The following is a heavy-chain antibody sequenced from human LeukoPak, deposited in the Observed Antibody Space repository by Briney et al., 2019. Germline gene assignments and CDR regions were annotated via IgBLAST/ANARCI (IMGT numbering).Heavy chain of an antibody. CDR2: IIPIFGTA. CDR3: ARALGGSSSWYAFDI. D-gene: IGHD6-13*01. J-gene: IGHJ3*02. V-gene: IGHV1-69*13. CDR1: GGTFSSYA. Sequence: SVKVSCKASGGTFSSYAISWVRQAPGQGLEWMGGIIPIFGTANYAQKFQGRVTITADESTSTAYMELSSLRSEDTAVYYCARALGGSSSWYAFDIWAQGTMVIVSS.